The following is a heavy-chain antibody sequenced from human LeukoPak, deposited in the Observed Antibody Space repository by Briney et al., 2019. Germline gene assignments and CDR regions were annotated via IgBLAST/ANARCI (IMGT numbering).Heavy chain of an antibody. CDR1: GASISGDY. J-gene: IGHJ4*02. V-gene: IGHV4-34*01. D-gene: IGHD3-3*01. Sequence: SETLSLTCTVSGASISGDYWSWIRQPPGKGLEWIGEINHSGSTNYNPSLKSRVTVSVDTSKNQFSLKLSSVTAADMAVYYCARRGVYDFWSGRKGFDYWGQGTLVTVSS. CDR3: ARRGVYDFWSGRKGFDY. CDR2: INHSGST.